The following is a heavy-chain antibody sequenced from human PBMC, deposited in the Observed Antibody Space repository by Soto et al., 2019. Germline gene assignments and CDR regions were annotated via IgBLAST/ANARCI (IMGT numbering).Heavy chain of an antibody. Sequence: EAQLVESGGGLVQPGGSLRLSCAASGFTFSRYSMSWVRQAPGKGLEWIAYIDTGSISRYYADSVEGRFAISRDNAKNSLYLQVNSLRDEDTALYYCARDRLTGDFREAFDIWGQGTRVTVSS. D-gene: IGHD7-27*01. CDR2: IDTGSISR. V-gene: IGHV3-48*02. J-gene: IGHJ3*02. CDR3: ARDRLTGDFREAFDI. CDR1: GFTFSRYS.